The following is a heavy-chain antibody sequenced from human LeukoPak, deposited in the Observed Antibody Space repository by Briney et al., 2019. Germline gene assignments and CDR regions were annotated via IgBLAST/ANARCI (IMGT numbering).Heavy chain of an antibody. CDR3: ARVVVVPAAPGPNDAFDI. Sequence: PGGSLRLSCAASGFTVSSNYMSWVRQAPGKGLEWVSVIYSGGSTYYADSVKGRSTISRDNSKNTLYLQMNSLRAEDTAVYYCARVVVVPAAPGPNDAFDIWGQGTMVTVSS. V-gene: IGHV3-66*02. CDR1: GFTVSSNY. CDR2: IYSGGST. D-gene: IGHD2-2*01. J-gene: IGHJ3*02.